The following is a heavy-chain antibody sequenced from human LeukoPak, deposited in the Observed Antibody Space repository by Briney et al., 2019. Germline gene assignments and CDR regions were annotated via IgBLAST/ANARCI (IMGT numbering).Heavy chain of an antibody. CDR3: AKDSDPPFTLSSSWPID. V-gene: IGHV3-48*04. Sequence: AGGSLRLSCAASGLTFSSYSMNWVRQAPGKGLEWVSYISSSSSSTYYADSVKGRFTISRDNAKNSLYLQMNSLRAEDTALYYCAKDSDPPFTLSSSWPIDWGQGTLVTVSS. CDR1: GLTFSSYS. J-gene: IGHJ4*02. CDR2: ISSSSSST. D-gene: IGHD6-13*01.